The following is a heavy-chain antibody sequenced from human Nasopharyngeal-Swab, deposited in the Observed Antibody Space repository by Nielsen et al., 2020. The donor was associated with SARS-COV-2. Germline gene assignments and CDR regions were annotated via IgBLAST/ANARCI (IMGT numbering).Heavy chain of an antibody. J-gene: IGHJ6*03. V-gene: IGHV5-51*01. Sequence: GGSLRLSCKGSGYSFTSYWISWVRQMPGKGLEWMGIIYPGDSDTRYSPSFQGQVTISADKSISTAYLQWSSLKASDTAMYYCARQAPHYDFWSGSAYYMDVWGKGTTVTVSS. CDR3: ARQAPHYDFWSGSAYYMDV. CDR1: GYSFTSYW. D-gene: IGHD3-3*01. CDR2: IYPGDSDT.